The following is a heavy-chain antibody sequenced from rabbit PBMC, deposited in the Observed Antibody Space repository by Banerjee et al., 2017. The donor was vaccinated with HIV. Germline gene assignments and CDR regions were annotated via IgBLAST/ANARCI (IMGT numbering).Heavy chain of an antibody. V-gene: IGHV1S40*01. CDR1: GLDFSSSYW. D-gene: IGHD1-1*01. CDR3: ARTYGSNSAYSPYL. Sequence: QSLEESGGDLVKPGASLTLTCKASGLDFSSSYWIWWVRQAPGKGLEWIACIDTGSSGSTYYASWAKGRFTISKTSSTTVTLQMTSLTAADTATYFCARTYGSNSAYSPYLWGPGTLVTVS. J-gene: IGHJ4*01. CDR2: IDTGSSGST.